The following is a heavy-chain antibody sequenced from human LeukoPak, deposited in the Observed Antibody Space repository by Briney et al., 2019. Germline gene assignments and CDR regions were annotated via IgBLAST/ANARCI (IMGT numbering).Heavy chain of an antibody. CDR2: ISAYNGNT. CDR1: GYTFTNYG. CDR3: ATKAPHDYGDYESWGY. J-gene: IGHJ4*02. D-gene: IGHD4-17*01. V-gene: IGHV1-18*01. Sequence: ASVKVSCKASGYTFTNYGISWVRQAPGQGLEWMGWISAYNGNTHYAQNLQGRVTMTTDTSTSTAYMELKSLRSDDTAVYYCATKAPHDYGDYESWGYWGQGTLVTVSS.